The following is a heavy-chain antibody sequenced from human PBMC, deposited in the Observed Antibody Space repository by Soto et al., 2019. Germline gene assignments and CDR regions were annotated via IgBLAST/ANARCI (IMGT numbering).Heavy chain of an antibody. CDR3: ASDVGATGD. CDR1: GYTFTSYA. D-gene: IGHD1-26*01. J-gene: IGHJ4*02. V-gene: IGHV1-3*01. CDR2: INAGNGNT. Sequence: QVQLVQSGAEVKKPWASVKVSCKASGYTFTSYALHWVRQAPGQRLEWMGWINAGNGNTKYSQKFQGRVTITRDTYASTSYMERSSLRSEDTAVYYCASDVGATGDWGQGTLVTVSS.